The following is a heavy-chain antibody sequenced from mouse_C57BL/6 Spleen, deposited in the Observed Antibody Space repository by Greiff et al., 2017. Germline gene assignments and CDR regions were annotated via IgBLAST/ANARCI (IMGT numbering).Heavy chain of an antibody. J-gene: IGHJ1*03. D-gene: IGHD2-5*01. CDR2: IYPGAGDT. CDR1: GYAFSSYW. Sequence: QVQLQQSVAELVKPGASVKISCKASGYAFSSYWMNWLKQRPGKGLAWIGQIYPGAGDTNYNGKFKGKATLTADKSSSTAYMQHSSLTSEDSAVYFCARVYYSNYGYFDVWGTGTTVTVSS. V-gene: IGHV1-80*01. CDR3: ARVYYSNYGYFDV.